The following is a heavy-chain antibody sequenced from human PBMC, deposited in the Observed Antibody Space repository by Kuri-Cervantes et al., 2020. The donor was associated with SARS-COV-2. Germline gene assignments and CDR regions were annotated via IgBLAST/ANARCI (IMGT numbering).Heavy chain of an antibody. CDR1: GFTFSSSW. D-gene: IGHD3-3*01. Sequence: GESLKISCAASGFTFSSSWMHWVCQAPEKGQEWVADIKCDGSEKYYVDSVKGRLTISRDNAKNSLYLQVNSLRAEDMTVYYCVRLKERIFGVVILYYYYYYGMDVWGQGTTVTVSS. J-gene: IGHJ6*02. CDR2: IKCDGSEK. CDR3: VRLKERIFGVVILYYYYYYGMDV. V-gene: IGHV3-52*02.